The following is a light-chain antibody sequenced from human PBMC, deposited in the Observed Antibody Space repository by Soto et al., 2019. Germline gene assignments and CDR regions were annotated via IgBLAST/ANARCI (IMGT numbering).Light chain of an antibody. CDR1: SSDVGGYNY. J-gene: IGLJ1*01. CDR3: SSYAGGNNV. Sequence: QSALTQPPSASGSPGQSVTISCTGTSSDVGGYNYVSWDQQHTGKVPKLMVYEVNKRPSGVTDRFSGSKSGNTASLTVSGLQAEDEADYYCSSYAGGNNVFGTGTKLTVL. CDR2: EVN. V-gene: IGLV2-8*01.